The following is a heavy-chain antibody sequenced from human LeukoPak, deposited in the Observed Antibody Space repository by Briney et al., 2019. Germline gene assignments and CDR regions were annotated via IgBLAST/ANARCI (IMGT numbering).Heavy chain of an antibody. CDR1: GGSISSDGYS. CDR2: IYHSGST. CDR3: ARDSIDAFDI. V-gene: IGHV4-30-2*01. J-gene: IGHJ3*02. Sequence: NPSETLSLTCAVSGGSISSDGYSWGWIRQPPGKGLEWIGYIYHSGSTYYNPSLKSRVTISVDRSKNQFSLKLSSVTAADTAVYYCARDSIDAFDIWGQGTMVTVSS.